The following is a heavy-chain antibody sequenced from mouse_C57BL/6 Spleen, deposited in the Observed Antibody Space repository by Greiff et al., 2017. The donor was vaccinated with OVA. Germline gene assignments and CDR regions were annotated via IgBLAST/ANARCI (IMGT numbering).Heavy chain of an antibody. CDR2: IDPSDSYT. Sequence: VRLQQPGAELVKPGASVKLSCKASGYTFTSYWMQWVKQRPGQGLEWIGEIDPSDSYTNYNQKFKGKATLTVDTSSSTAYMQLSSLTSEDSAVYYCARSRRLDYWGQGTTLTVSS. V-gene: IGHV1-50*01. D-gene: IGHD1-1*01. CDR1: GYTFTSYW. CDR3: ARSRRLDY. J-gene: IGHJ2*01.